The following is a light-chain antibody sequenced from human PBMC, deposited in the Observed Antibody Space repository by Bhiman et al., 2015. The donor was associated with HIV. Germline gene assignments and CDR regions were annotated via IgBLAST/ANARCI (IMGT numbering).Light chain of an antibody. CDR1: SSDVGGYNH. Sequence: QSALAQPASVSGSLGQSITISCTGTSSDVGGYNHVSWYQQHPGKAPRLMIYDVSNRPSGISNRFSGSKSDNTASLTISGLQAEDEADYYCSSFTSSITYVFGTGTKVTVL. V-gene: IGLV2-14*03. CDR2: DVS. J-gene: IGLJ1*01. CDR3: SSFTSSITYV.